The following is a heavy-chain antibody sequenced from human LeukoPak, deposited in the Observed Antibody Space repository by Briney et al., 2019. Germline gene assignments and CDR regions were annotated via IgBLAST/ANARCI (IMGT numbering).Heavy chain of an antibody. J-gene: IGHJ4*02. CDR3: ARGHSITMVRGTPVDY. V-gene: IGHV1-18*01. CDR2: ISAYNGNT. D-gene: IGHD3-10*01. CDR1: GYTFTSYG. Sequence: ASVKVSCKASGYTFTSYGISWVRQAPGQGLEWMGWISAYNGNTNYAQKLQVRVTMTTDTSTSTAYMELRSLRSDDTAVYYCARGHSITMVRGTPVDYWGQGTLVTVSS.